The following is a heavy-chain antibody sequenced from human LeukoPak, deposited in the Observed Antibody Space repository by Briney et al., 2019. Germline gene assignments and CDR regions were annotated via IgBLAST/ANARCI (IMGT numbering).Heavy chain of an antibody. J-gene: IGHJ6*02. V-gene: IGHV3-11*06. CDR2: ISSSSSYT. D-gene: IGHD6-6*01. Sequence: GGSLRLSCAASGFTFSDHYMSWIRQAPGKGLEWVSYISSSSSYTNYADSVKGRFTISRDNAKNSLYLQMNSLRAEDTAVYYCARAAHPAYYYYGMDVWGQGTTVTVSS. CDR1: GFTFSDHY. CDR3: ARAAHPAYYYYGMDV.